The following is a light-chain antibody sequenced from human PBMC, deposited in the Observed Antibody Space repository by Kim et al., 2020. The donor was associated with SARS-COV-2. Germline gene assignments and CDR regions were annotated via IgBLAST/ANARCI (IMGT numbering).Light chain of an antibody. CDR1: NIGSKN. V-gene: IGLV3-9*01. CDR3: QVWDSSTAK. Sequence: VALGQAARITCGENNIGSKNVHWYQQKPGQAPVLVIYRDSNRPSGIPERFSGSNSGNTATLTISRAQAGDEADYYCQVWDSSTAKFGGGTQLTVL. J-gene: IGLJ3*02. CDR2: RDS.